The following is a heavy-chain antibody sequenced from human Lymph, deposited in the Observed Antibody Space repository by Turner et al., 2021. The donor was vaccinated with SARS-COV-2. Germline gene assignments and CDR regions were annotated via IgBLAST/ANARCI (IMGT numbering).Heavy chain of an antibody. V-gene: IGHV4-4*02. Sequence: QVQLQESVPGLVMPSGTLSLTCAVSGGSISSSNWWSWVRQPPGKGLEWIGEIHHSGNTNYNPSLTSRVTISVDKSKNQFSLKLSSVTAADTALYYCATKYCSGGSCSYFDYWGQGTLVTVSS. CDR1: GGSISSSNW. D-gene: IGHD2-15*01. CDR2: IHHSGNT. CDR3: ATKYCSGGSCSYFDY. J-gene: IGHJ4*02.